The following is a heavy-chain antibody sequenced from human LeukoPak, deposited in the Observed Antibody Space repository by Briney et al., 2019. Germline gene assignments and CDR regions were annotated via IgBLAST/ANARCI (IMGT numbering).Heavy chain of an antibody. J-gene: IGHJ5*02. CDR2: IYYSGST. D-gene: IGHD6-13*01. V-gene: IGHV4-39*01. CDR3: ARRWPGYSSSWYGNWFDP. Sequence: SETLSLTCTVSGGSISSSSYYWGWIRQPPGKGLEWIGSIYYSGSTYYNPSLKSRVTISVDTSKNQFSLKLSSVTAADTAVYYCARRWPGYSSSWYGNWFDPRGQGTLVTVSP. CDR1: GGSISSSSYY.